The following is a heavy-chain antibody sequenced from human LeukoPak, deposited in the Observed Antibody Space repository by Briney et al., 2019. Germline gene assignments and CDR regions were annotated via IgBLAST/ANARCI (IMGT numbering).Heavy chain of an antibody. CDR3: TRDSPEYCSAGSCSLDY. CDR2: IIPIFRTA. V-gene: IGHV1-69*06. CDR1: GGTFNSYT. D-gene: IGHD2-15*01. J-gene: IGHJ4*02. Sequence: SVKVSCKASGGTFNSYTISWVRQAPGQGLEWMGGIIPIFRTANYAQKFHGRVTITADKSTSTAYMELSSLSSEDTAVYYCTRDSPEYCSAGSCSLDYWGQGTLVTVSS.